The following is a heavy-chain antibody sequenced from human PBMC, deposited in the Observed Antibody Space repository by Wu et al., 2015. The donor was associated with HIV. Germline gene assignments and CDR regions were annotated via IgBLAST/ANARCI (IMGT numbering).Heavy chain of an antibody. Sequence: QVQLVQSGAELKKPGASVKVSCKASGYTFTSYGISWVRQAPGQGLEWXGWINPNSGGTNYAQKFQGRVTMTRDTSISTAYMELSRLRSDDTAVYYCARDSELGNAFDIWGQGTMVTVSS. CDR1: GYTFTSYG. J-gene: IGHJ3*02. CDR3: ARDSELGNAFDI. D-gene: IGHD7-27*01. V-gene: IGHV1-2*02. CDR2: INPNSGGT.